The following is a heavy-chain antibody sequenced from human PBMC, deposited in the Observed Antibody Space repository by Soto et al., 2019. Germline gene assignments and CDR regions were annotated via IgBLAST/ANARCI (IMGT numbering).Heavy chain of an antibody. CDR1: GFTFSSYA. V-gene: IGHV3-23*01. D-gene: IGHD3-22*01. J-gene: IGHJ3*02. CDR3: AKDHTVVIRDAFDI. CDR2: ISDSGTGT. Sequence: EVQILESGGGLVQPGGSLRLSCAASGFTFSSYAMYWVRQAPGKGLAWVSGISDSGTGTYYADSVKGRFTISRDNSKNTVYLQMKVLRAEDTAVYYCAKDHTVVIRDAFDIWGQGTMVNVSS.